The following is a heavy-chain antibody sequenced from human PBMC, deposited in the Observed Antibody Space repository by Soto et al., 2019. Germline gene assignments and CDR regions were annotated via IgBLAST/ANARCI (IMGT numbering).Heavy chain of an antibody. CDR3: ARVSPEADAFDI. CDR1: GASITSGGYS. V-gene: IGHV4-31*03. Sequence: SETLSLTCSVSGASITSGGYSWSWIRQHPRKGLEWIAYIYHSGTTYYNPSLKSRVTISVDTSKNQFSLKLSSVTAADTAVYYCARVSPEADAFDIWGQGTMVTV. J-gene: IGHJ3*02. CDR2: IYHSGTT.